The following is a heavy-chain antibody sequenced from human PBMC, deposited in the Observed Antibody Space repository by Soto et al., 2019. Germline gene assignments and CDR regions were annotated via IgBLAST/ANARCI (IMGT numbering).Heavy chain of an antibody. Sequence: SETLSLTCTVSGGSISSSSYYWGWIRQPPEKGKEWIGSIYYSGSTYYNPSLKSRVTISVDTSKNQFSLKLSSVTAADTAVYYCAMLRITMVRGVITPYNWFDPWGQGTLVTVSS. CDR3: AMLRITMVRGVITPYNWFDP. CDR1: GGSISSSSYY. V-gene: IGHV4-39*01. CDR2: IYYSGST. D-gene: IGHD3-10*01. J-gene: IGHJ5*02.